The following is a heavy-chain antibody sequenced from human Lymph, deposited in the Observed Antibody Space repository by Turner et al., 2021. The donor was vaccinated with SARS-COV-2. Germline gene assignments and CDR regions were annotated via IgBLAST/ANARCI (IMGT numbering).Heavy chain of an antibody. CDR2: SIPILGIA. CDR1: GGTFSSYG. Sequence: QVQLVQSGAEVKKPGSSVKVSCKASGGTFSSYGISWVRQAPGQVLEWMGGSIPILGIANYAQKFKGRVTITADKSTSKTYMELSSLRSEDTAVYYCARGPQYSYDDDWGQGTLVTVSS. V-gene: IGHV1-69*10. J-gene: IGHJ4*02. D-gene: IGHD5-18*01. CDR3: ARGPQYSYDDD.